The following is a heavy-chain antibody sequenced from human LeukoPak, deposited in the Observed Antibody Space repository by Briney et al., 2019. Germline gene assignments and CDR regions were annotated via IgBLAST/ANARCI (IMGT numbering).Heavy chain of an antibody. V-gene: IGHV3-23*01. J-gene: IGHJ4*02. CDR3: AKDGGYFFDS. Sequence: PGGSLRLSCAASGFTLITYAMSWVRQTPGKGLEWVSRISGGVGSTFYADSVKGRFTISRDNFQNTLYLQMDSLRAEDTAIYYCAKDGGYFFDSWGQGTLGTVSS. CDR1: GFTLITYA. CDR2: ISGGVGST.